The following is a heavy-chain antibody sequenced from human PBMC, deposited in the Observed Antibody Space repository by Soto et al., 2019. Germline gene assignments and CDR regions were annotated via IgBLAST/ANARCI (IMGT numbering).Heavy chain of an antibody. D-gene: IGHD5-12*01. CDR1: VFTTGDSA. CDR2: IRSKAYGGTT. J-gene: IGHJ4*02. Sequence: GGSKRLSNTSSVFTTGDSATSWFRQDLGKGLGRVGFIRSKAYGGTTEYAASVKGRFTISIDDSKSIAYLQMNSLSAEVTAFYYCSRVSDLCPGYNFWGQGTPVTVSS. CDR3: SRVSDLCPGYNF. V-gene: IGHV3-49*03.